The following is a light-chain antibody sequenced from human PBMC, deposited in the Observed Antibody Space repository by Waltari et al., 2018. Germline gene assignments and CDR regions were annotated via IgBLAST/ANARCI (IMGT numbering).Light chain of an antibody. V-gene: IGKV1-39*01. CDR2: AAS. CDR1: HTIYNC. Sequence: DIQMTQFPSSLSASIGDRVTITCRASHTIYNCLNWYQQYPGKAPKLLIYAASSLQSGVPSRFSGSGSGTTFTLTITNLQPEDLATYYCQQSYTNPLTVGGGTNVEIK. CDR3: QQSYTNPLT. J-gene: IGKJ4*01.